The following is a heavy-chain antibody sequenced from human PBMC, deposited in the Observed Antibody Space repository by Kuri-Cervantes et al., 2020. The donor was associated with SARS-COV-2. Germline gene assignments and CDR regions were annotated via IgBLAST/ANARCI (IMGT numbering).Heavy chain of an antibody. D-gene: IGHD5-18*01. V-gene: IGHV4-38-2*02. CDR3: AKSRGYSYGYQTRYYYYMDV. Sequence: ESLKISCTVSGYSISSGCYWGWIRQPPGKGLEWIGSIYHSGSTYYNPSLKSRVTISVDTSKNQFSLKLSSVTAADTAVYYCAKSRGYSYGYQTRYYYYMDVWGKGTTVTVSS. CDR1: GYSISSGCY. J-gene: IGHJ6*03. CDR2: IYHSGST.